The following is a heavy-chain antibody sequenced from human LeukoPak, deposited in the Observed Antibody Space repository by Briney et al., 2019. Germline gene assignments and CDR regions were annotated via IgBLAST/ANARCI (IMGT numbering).Heavy chain of an antibody. D-gene: IGHD3-9*01. V-gene: IGHV4-34*01. Sequence: PSETLSLTCAVYGGSFSGYYWSWIRQPPGKGLEWIGEINHSGSTNYNPSLKSRVTISVDTSKNQFSLKLSSVTAADTAVYYCARSSINYDILTGYYGLFYMDVWGKGTTVTISS. J-gene: IGHJ6*03. CDR2: INHSGST. CDR3: ARSSINYDILTGYYGLFYMDV. CDR1: GGSFSGYY.